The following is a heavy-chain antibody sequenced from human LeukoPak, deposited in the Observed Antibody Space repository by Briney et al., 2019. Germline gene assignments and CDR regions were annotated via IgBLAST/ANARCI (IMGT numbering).Heavy chain of an antibody. CDR3: AREKIGTGTVLGKDYYYMDV. D-gene: IGHD3-16*01. CDR1: GGSFSGYY. CDR2: INYSRNP. J-gene: IGHJ6*03. Sequence: SETLSLTCTVYGGSFSGYYWGWIRQPLGKGLEWIGNINYSRNPYYNPSLKSRVTISVDTSKNQFSLKLSSVTAADTAMYYCAREKIGTGTVLGKDYYYMDVWGKGTTVTVSS. V-gene: IGHV4-34*01.